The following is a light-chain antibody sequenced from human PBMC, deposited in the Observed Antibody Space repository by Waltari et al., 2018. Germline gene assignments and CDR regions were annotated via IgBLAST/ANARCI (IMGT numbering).Light chain of an antibody. CDR3: QHYGNSPQLT. CDR2: GAT. Sequence: ENVLTQSPGTLSLSSGDSATFSCRASHMVASNYIAWYQQRPGQAPRLLIFGATSRATGIPDRFSGSGSGTDFTLTISRLEPEDFVVYYCQHYGNSPQLTFAGGTRLEIK. CDR1: HMVASNY. J-gene: IGKJ4*01. V-gene: IGKV3-20*01.